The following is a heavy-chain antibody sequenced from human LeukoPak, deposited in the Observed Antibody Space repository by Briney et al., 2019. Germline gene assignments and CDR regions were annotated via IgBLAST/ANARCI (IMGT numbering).Heavy chain of an antibody. Sequence: SETLSLTCTVSSGSISSYYWSWIRQSPGKGLEWIGYIYYSGTTDYNPSLKNRVTISVDTSKNQLSLKLSSVTAADTAVYYCARHLGHCSSTSCYPWFDPWGQGTLVTVSS. CDR1: SGSISSYY. CDR2: IYYSGTT. CDR3: ARHLGHCSSTSCYPWFDP. J-gene: IGHJ5*02. V-gene: IGHV4-59*01. D-gene: IGHD2-2*01.